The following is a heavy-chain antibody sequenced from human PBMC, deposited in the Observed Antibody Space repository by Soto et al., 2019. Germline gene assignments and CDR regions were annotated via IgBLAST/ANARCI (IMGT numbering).Heavy chain of an antibody. CDR2: IYSGGST. J-gene: IGHJ4*02. CDR3: AKGSQYDILTAYHAFDY. CDR1: GFNVSSNY. Sequence: SGGSLRLSCAASGFNVSSNYMSWVRQAPWKGLEWLSVIYSGGSTYYAESVKGRFTISRDNSKNTLNLQMNALRVEDTAVYYCAKGSQYDILTAYHAFDYWGQGTLVTVSS. V-gene: IGHV3-53*01. D-gene: IGHD3-9*01.